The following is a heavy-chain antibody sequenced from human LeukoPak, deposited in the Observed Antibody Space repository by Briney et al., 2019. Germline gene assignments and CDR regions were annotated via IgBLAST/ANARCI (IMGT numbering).Heavy chain of an antibody. CDR1: GFTFSTYA. Sequence: TGGSLRLSCAASGFTFSTYAVSWVRQAPGKVLEWVSAISGSRGSTYYTDSVKGRFTISRDDSKNTAYLQMNSLKTEDTAVYYCTRLGATTRPEERQNWGQGTLVTVSS. V-gene: IGHV3-23*01. J-gene: IGHJ4*02. D-gene: IGHD1-26*01. CDR3: TRLGATTRPEERQN. CDR2: ISGSRGST.